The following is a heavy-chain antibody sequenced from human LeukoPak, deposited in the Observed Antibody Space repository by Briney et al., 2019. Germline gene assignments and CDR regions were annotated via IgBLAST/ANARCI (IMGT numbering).Heavy chain of an antibody. Sequence: GASVKVSCKASGYTFTSYDINWVRQATGQGLEWMGWMNPNSGNTGYAQKFQGRVTMTRNTSISTAYMELSSLRAEDTAVYYCAKDHDYRQEYYFDYWGQGTLVTVSS. CDR1: GYTFTSYD. CDR2: MNPNSGNT. D-gene: IGHD4-11*01. CDR3: AKDHDYRQEYYFDY. V-gene: IGHV1-8*01. J-gene: IGHJ4*02.